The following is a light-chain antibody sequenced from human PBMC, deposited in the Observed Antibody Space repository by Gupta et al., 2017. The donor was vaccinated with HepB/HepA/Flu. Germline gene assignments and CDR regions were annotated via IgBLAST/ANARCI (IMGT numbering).Light chain of an antibody. CDR1: QTIHNY. CDR2: VAS. V-gene: IGKV1-39*01. CDR3: QQTYSTLWP. Sequence: DIQMTQSPSSLSASVGDRVTITCRASQTIHNYLNWYQQKPGKAPKLLICVASSLQSGVPSRISGSGYGTDFTLTISSRQPEDFATYYCQQTYSTLWPFGQGTKVEVK. J-gene: IGKJ1*01.